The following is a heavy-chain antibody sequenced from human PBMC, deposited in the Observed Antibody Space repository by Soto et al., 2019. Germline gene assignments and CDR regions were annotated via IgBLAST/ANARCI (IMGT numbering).Heavy chain of an antibody. D-gene: IGHD6-6*01. CDR3: ARGWSRYSSSQRFDY. CDR1: GFTFSSYA. J-gene: IGHJ4*02. CDR2: ISYDGSNK. V-gene: IGHV3-30-3*01. Sequence: QVQLVESGGGVVQPGRSLRLSCAASGFTFSSYAMHWVRQAPGKGLEWVAVISYDGSNKYYADSVKGRFTISRDNSKNTLYLQINSLRAEDTAVYYCARGWSRYSSSQRFDYWGQGTLVTVSS.